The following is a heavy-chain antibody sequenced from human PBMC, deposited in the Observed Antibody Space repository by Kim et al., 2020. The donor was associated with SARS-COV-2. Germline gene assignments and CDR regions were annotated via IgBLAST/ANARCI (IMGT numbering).Heavy chain of an antibody. J-gene: IGHJ3*02. V-gene: IGHV3-23*01. D-gene: IGHD3-22*01. CDR1: GFTFSSYA. Sequence: GGSLRLSCAASGFTFSSYAMSWVRQAPGKGLEWVSAISGSGGSTYYADSVKGRFTISRDNSKNTLYLQMNSLRAEDTAVYYCAKDRRYYYDSIRMAKGDAFDIWGQGTMVTVSS. CDR3: AKDRRYYYDSIRMAKGDAFDI. CDR2: ISGSGGST.